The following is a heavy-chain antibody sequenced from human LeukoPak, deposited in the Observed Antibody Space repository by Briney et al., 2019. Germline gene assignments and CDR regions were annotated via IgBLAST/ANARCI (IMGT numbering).Heavy chain of an antibody. D-gene: IGHD2-15*01. V-gene: IGHV3-21*01. CDR2: ISSSSSYI. Sequence: GGSLRLSCAASGFTFSSYSMNWVRQAPGKGLEWVSSISSSSSYIYYAYSVKGRFTISRDNAKNSLYLQMNSLRAEDTAVYYCARDPYQLGYCSGGSCYGNYYYYMDVWGKGTTVTVSS. J-gene: IGHJ6*03. CDR1: GFTFSSYS. CDR3: ARDPYQLGYCSGGSCYGNYYYYMDV.